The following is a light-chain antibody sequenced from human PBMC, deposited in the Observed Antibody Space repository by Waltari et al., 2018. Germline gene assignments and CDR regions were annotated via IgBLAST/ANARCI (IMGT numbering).Light chain of an antibody. J-gene: IGLJ1*01. CDR2: SDN. Sequence: QSVLTQPPSASGTPGQRVTIPCSGSSSNIGNNVVNWYQQLPGTAPKPLIYSDNQRPSGVPDRFSGSRSGTSASLAISGLQSEDEADYYCAAWDDSLIGYVFGTGTQVTVL. V-gene: IGLV1-44*01. CDR1: SSNIGNNV. CDR3: AAWDDSLIGYV.